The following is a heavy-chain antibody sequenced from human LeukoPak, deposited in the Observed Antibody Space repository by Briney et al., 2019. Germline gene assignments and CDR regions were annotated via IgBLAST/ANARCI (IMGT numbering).Heavy chain of an antibody. CDR2: INHSGST. CDR3: ATIAAAGTVG. CDR1: GGSFSDYY. D-gene: IGHD6-13*01. J-gene: IGHJ4*02. V-gene: IGHV4-34*01. Sequence: SETLSLTCAVYGGSFSDYYWSWIRQPPEMGLEWIGEINHSGSTNYNPSLKSRVSMSVDTSKNQFSLKWSSVTAADTAIYYYATIAAAGTVGWGQGTPVTVSS.